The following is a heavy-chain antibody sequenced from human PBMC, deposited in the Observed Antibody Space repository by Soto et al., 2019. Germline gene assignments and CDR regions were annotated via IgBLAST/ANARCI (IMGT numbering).Heavy chain of an antibody. Sequence: PGGSLRLSCAASGFTFSSYAMSWVRQAPGKGLEWVSTISSSVSTTYYEDSVKGRFTISRDNLKNTLYLQMNSLRAEDTAIYHCARYLTAYYRGFDSWGQGTLVTVSS. J-gene: IGHJ5*01. CDR2: ISSSVSTT. D-gene: IGHD3-9*01. CDR1: GFTFSSYA. V-gene: IGHV3-23*01. CDR3: ARYLTAYYRGFDS.